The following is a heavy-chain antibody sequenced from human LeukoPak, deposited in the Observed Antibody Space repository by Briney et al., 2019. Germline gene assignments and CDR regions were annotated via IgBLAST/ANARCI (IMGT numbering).Heavy chain of an antibody. J-gene: IGHJ3*02. Sequence: GGSLRLSCAASGFTFSSYSMSWVRQAPGKGLEWVSYISSSSSTIYYADSVKGRFTISRDNAKNSLYLQMNSLRAEDTAVYYCARDRGYSGYDLDAFDIWGQGTMVTVSS. CDR3: ARDRGYSGYDLDAFDI. V-gene: IGHV3-48*04. CDR2: ISSSSSTI. CDR1: GFTFSSYS. D-gene: IGHD5-12*01.